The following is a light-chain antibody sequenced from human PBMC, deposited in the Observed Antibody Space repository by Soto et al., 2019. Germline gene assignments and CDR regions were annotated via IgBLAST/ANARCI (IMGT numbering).Light chain of an antibody. J-gene: IGKJ1*01. V-gene: IGKV3-15*01. CDR1: ESVSSN. Sequence: EIVMTQSPATLSVPSGERATLSCRASESVSSNLAWYQQKPGQAPRLLIYGASTRASAIPARFSGSGSGTEFTLTINSLQSEDFAVYYCQQYNNWPRTFGQGTKVDI. CDR3: QQYNNWPRT. CDR2: GAS.